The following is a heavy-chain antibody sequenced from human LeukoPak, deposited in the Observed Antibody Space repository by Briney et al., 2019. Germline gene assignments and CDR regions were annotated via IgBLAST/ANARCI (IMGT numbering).Heavy chain of an antibody. D-gene: IGHD5-18*01. J-gene: IGHJ6*02. CDR3: ARSGGQLWQDYYYYGVDV. V-gene: IGHV4-39*01. CDR2: IYYTGST. CDR1: GDSINSGSYY. Sequence: SETLSLTCTVSGDSINSGSYYWGWIRQSPGKGLEWIGNIYYTGSTSYNPSLKSRLTISVDTYKNQFSLKLSSVTAADTAVYYCARSGGQLWQDYYYYGVDVWGQGTTVIVSS.